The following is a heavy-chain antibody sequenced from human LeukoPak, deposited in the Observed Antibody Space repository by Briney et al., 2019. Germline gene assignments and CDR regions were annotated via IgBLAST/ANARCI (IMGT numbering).Heavy chain of an antibody. CDR1: GGTFSSYA. CDR3: ARDHGCSGGSCYSGSNWFDP. CDR2: IIPILGIA. D-gene: IGHD2-15*01. J-gene: IGHJ5*02. V-gene: IGHV1-69*04. Sequence: GASVKVSCKASGGTFSSYAISWVRQAPGQGLEWMERIIPILGIANYAQKFQGRVTITADKSTSTAYMELSSLRSEDTAVYYCARDHGCSGGSCYSGSNWFDPWGQGTLVTVSS.